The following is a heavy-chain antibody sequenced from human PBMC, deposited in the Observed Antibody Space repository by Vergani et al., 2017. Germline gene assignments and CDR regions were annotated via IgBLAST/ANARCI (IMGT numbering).Heavy chain of an antibody. CDR3: ARVNTETNGHLYYYYYMDV. V-gene: IGHV4-61*02. J-gene: IGHJ6*03. D-gene: IGHD4-11*01. CDR1: GSSINSHNYY. CDR2: IHTSGST. Sequence: QVQLQESGPGLVKPSQTLSLTCTVSGSSINSHNYYWSWIRQPAGKGLEWIGRIHTSGSTNYNPSLKSRVTMSEDTSKNQFSLNLTSVTAADTAVYFCARVNTETNGHLYYYYYMDVWGQGTAVTVS.